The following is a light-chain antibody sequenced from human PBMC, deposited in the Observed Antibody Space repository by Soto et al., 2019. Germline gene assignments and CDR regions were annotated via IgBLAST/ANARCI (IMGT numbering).Light chain of an antibody. CDR3: QQRSNWPPLYT. J-gene: IGKJ3*01. V-gene: IGKV3-11*01. CDR2: DAS. Sequence: EIVLTQSPATLSLSPGERATLSCRASQSVSSYLAWYQQKPGQAPRLLIYDASSRATGIPARFRGSGSGTAFTLTISSLEPEDSAVYYCQQRSNWPPLYTFGPGTKVDIK. CDR1: QSVSSY.